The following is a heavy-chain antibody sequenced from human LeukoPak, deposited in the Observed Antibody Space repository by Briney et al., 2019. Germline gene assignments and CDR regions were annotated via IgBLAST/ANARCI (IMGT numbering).Heavy chain of an antibody. D-gene: IGHD3-22*01. CDR3: AKNYYYDSSGYYYFDY. CDR2: ISGSGGST. CDR1: GFTLSSYA. J-gene: IGHJ4*02. Sequence: GGSLRLSCAASGFTLSSYAMSWVRQAPGKGLEWVSAISGSGGSTYYADSVKGRFTISRDNSKNTLYLQMNSLRAEDTAVYYCAKNYYYDSSGYYYFDYWGQGTLVTVSS. V-gene: IGHV3-23*01.